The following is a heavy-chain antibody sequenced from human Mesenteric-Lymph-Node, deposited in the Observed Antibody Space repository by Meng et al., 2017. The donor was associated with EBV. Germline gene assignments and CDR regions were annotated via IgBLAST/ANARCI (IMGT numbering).Heavy chain of an antibody. J-gene: IGHJ4*02. V-gene: IGHV1-2*02. CDR3: ARDGVDPVAAY. CDR1: CHTFNDYY. CDR2: NNLNSGGK. Sequence: QVMRGAVGCVLMKPGVPVTVSCNTSCHTFNDYYWTRLRQGPGQGLEYMGRNNLNSGGKNYAKKLQGRVTMTRDTSISTVYMELSSPKSDDTAMYYCARDGVDPVAAYWGQGTLVTVSS. D-gene: IGHD6-19*01.